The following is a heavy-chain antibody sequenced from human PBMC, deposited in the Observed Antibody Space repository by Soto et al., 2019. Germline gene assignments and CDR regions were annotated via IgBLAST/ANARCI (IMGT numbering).Heavy chain of an antibody. V-gene: IGHV5-10-1*04. CDR3: ARFPSGRDPNWFDP. Sequence: LKISCKGSGYSFTSYWITWVRQMPGKGLEWMGRIDPTDSYTNYSPAFQGQVTISADKSITTAYLQWSSLKASDTAMYYCARFPSGRDPNWFDPWGQGTLVTVSS. D-gene: IGHD1-26*01. J-gene: IGHJ5*02. CDR2: IDPTDSYT. CDR1: GYSFTSYW.